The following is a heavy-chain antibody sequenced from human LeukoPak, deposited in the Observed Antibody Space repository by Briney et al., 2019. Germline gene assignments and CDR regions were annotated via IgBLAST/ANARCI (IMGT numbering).Heavy chain of an antibody. CDR3: ARGEYCGGDCYSNDY. CDR1: GGSIDSAGYY. D-gene: IGHD2-21*01. J-gene: IGHJ4*02. Sequence: SQTLSLTCAVSGGSIDSAGYYWTWVRQYPGKGLEWIGYIYYSESTYYNPSLKSRATISLDTSKNEFSLKLSSVTAADTAVYYCARGEYCGGDCYSNDYWGQGTLVTVSS. V-gene: IGHV4-31*11. CDR2: IYYSEST.